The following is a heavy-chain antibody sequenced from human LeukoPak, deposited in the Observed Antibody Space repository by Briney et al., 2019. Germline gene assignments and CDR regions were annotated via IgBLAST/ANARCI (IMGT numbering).Heavy chain of an antibody. V-gene: IGHV1-69*01. CDR3: SMDRGVGGGGFDY. CDR1: GGTFSSYA. D-gene: IGHD3-16*01. J-gene: IGHJ4*02. CDR2: IIPIFGIA. Sequence: AVKVSCKASGGTFSSYAISWVRQAPGQGLEWMGGIIPIFGIANYTQKFQGRVTITADESTSTAYMAMRRLRSEDTAVYYCSMDRGVGGGGFDYWGQGTLVTVSS.